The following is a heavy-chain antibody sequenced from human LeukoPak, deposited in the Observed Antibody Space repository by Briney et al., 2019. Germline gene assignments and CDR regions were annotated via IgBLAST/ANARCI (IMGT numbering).Heavy chain of an antibody. V-gene: IGHV3-30-3*01. CDR3: ARSISRGYDSSGYYYGPDAFDI. J-gene: IGHJ3*02. CDR1: GFILSSYA. Sequence: GGSVSLFRAASGFILSSYAVLWLRQAPGKGLEWVAAISFDESNKYYEDSVKGPFTLTSENSQNTLFPQMNSLRGEDTAVYYGARSISRGYDSSGYYYGPDAFDIWGQGTMVTVSS. D-gene: IGHD3-22*01. CDR2: ISFDESNK.